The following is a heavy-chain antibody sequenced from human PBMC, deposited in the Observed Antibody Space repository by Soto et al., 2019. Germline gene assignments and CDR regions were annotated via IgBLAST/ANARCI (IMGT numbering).Heavy chain of an antibody. Sequence: GGSLRLSCAASGFTFSSYAVSWVRQAPGKGPEWIPSISGSGSTIYYADSVKGRFTISRDNSKNTLYLQMSSLRAEDTAVYYCAKVFYYYDSSGYYYFDYWGQGTLVTVSS. V-gene: IGHV3-23*01. D-gene: IGHD3-22*01. CDR2: ISGSGSTI. J-gene: IGHJ4*02. CDR3: AKVFYYYDSSGYYYFDY. CDR1: GFTFSSYA.